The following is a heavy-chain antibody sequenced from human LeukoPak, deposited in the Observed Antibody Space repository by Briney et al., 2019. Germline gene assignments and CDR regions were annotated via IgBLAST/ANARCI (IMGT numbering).Heavy chain of an antibody. CDR2: IYYSGDT. D-gene: IGHD4-23*01. CDR1: GGSISSTDYY. J-gene: IGHJ4*02. V-gene: IGHV4-39*01. Sequence: SETLSLTCTVPGGSISSTDYYWGWIRQPPGKELEWIGSIYYSGDTYYNPSLKCRVTMSIETSKNQFSLKLSSVTAADTAVYYCARTLDTVVRAHFDSWGQGSLVIVSS. CDR3: ARTLDTVVRAHFDS.